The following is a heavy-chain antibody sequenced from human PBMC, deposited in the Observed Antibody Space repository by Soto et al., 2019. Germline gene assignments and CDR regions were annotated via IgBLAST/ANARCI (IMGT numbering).Heavy chain of an antibody. CDR1: GGSISSYY. V-gene: IGHV4-59*01. Sequence: SDTLSLTCTVSGGSISSYYWSWIRQPPGKGLEWIGYIYYSGSTNYNPSLKSRVTISVDTSKNQFSLKLSSVTAADTAVHYCARDSQLSGSYYSEYYFDYWGQGTLVTVSS. D-gene: IGHD1-26*01. J-gene: IGHJ4*02. CDR2: IYYSGST. CDR3: ARDSQLSGSYYSEYYFDY.